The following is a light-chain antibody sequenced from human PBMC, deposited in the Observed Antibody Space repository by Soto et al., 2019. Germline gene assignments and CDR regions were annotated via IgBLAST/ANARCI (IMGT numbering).Light chain of an antibody. CDR3: HQYGTAPLT. Sequence: EIVMTQSPAILSVSPGERATLSWRASQSVAANYLAWYQQKRGQAPRLLIYGASSRATGIPDRFSGSGSGTDFTLTISRLEPEDFSVYYCHQYGTAPLTFGPGTKVDIK. J-gene: IGKJ3*01. V-gene: IGKV3-20*01. CDR1: QSVAANY. CDR2: GAS.